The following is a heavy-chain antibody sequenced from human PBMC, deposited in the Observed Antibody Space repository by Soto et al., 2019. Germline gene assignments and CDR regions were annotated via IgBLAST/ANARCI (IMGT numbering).Heavy chain of an antibody. CDR1: GGSINTAGYY. CDR3: ARSFYDLSTATGGHWFDP. J-gene: IGHJ5*02. CDR2: IFYSGTT. D-gene: IGHD3-9*01. Sequence: SETLSLTCTVSGGSINTAGYYWNWVRHSPGKGLEWIGYIFYSGTTYYNPSLESRLTMSLDKSKNHFSLRLSSVTAADTAYYYCARSFYDLSTATGGHWFDPWGHGTPVTVPQ. V-gene: IGHV4-31*03.